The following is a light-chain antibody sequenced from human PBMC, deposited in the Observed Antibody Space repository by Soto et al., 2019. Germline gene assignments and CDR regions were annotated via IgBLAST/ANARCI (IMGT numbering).Light chain of an antibody. CDR3: STYINSITFVI. V-gene: IGLV2-14*01. J-gene: IGLJ2*01. CDR1: SSDVGGYNY. CDR2: EVS. Sequence: QSALTQPASVSGSPGQSITISCTGTSSDVGGYNYVSWYQQHPGKAPKLMIYEVSNRPSGVSNRFSGSKSGNTASLTISGLQAEDEGDYYCSTYINSITFVIFGGGTQLTVL.